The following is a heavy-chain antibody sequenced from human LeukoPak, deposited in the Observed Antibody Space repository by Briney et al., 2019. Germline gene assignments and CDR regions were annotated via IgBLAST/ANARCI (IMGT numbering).Heavy chain of an antibody. CDR1: GGSLSSGVYY. CDR2: IYYSGST. J-gene: IGHJ4*02. V-gene: IGHV4-31*03. Sequence: SGTLSLTCTVSGGSLSSGVYYSSWIRQHPGKGLEWIGYIYYSGSTYYNPSLKSRVTISVDTSKNQFSLKLSSVTAADTAVYYCARAVTYYYDSSGRVFDYWGQGTLVTVSS. CDR3: ARAVTYYYDSSGRVFDY. D-gene: IGHD3-22*01.